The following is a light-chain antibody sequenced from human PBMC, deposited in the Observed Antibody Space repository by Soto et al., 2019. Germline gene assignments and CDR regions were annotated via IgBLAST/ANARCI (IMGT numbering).Light chain of an antibody. CDR1: SGHSSYI. Sequence: QLVLTQSSSASASLGSSVKLTCTLSSGHSSYIIAWHQQQPGKAPRYLMKLEGSGSYNKGSGVPDRFSGSSSGADRSLTISNLQFEDEADYYCETWDSNLHWVFGGGTQLTVL. CDR2: LEGSGSY. J-gene: IGLJ3*02. V-gene: IGLV4-60*02. CDR3: ETWDSNLHWV.